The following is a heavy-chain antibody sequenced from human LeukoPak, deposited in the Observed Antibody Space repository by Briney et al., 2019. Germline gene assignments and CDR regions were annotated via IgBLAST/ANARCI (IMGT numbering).Heavy chain of an antibody. CDR3: TRFRVSSLGDYFPEAFDI. J-gene: IGHJ3*02. Sequence: GGSLRLSCTASGFTFGDYAMSWVRQAPGKGLEWVGFIRSKAYGGTTEYAASVKGRFTISRDDSKSIAYLQMNSLRTEDTAVYYCTRFRVSSLGDYFPEAFDIWGQGTMVTVSS. V-gene: IGHV3-49*04. D-gene: IGHD4-17*01. CDR2: IRSKAYGGTT. CDR1: GFTFGDYA.